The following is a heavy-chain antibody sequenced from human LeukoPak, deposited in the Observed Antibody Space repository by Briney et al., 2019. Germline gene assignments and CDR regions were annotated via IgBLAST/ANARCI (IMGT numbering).Heavy chain of an antibody. CDR1: GYTFTSYY. CDR3: ARDYYDSSGYGRYAFDI. J-gene: IGHJ3*02. CDR2: INPSGGST. D-gene: IGHD3-22*01. Sequence: GASVKVSCKASGYTFTSYYMHWVRQAPGQGLEWMGIINPSGGSTSYAQKFQGRVTMTRDTSTSTVYMELSSLRSEDTAVYYCARDYYDSSGYGRYAFDIWGQGTMVTVSS. V-gene: IGHV1-46*01.